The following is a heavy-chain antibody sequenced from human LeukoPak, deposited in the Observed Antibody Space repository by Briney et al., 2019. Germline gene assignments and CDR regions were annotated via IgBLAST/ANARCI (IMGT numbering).Heavy chain of an antibody. V-gene: IGHV4-34*01. CDR3: ASNLVATTCFDY. Sequence: SETLSLTCAVYGGSFSGYYWSWIRQPPGKGLEWIGEINHSGSTNYNPSLKSRVTISVDTSKNQFSLKLSSVTAADTAVYYCASNLVATTCFDYWGQGTLVTVSS. CDR2: INHSGST. J-gene: IGHJ4*02. CDR1: GGSFSGYY. D-gene: IGHD5-12*01.